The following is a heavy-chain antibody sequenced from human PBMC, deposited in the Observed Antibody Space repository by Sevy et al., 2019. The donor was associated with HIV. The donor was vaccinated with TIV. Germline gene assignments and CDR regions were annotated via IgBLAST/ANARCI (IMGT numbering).Heavy chain of an antibody. D-gene: IGHD6-19*01. V-gene: IGHV3-21*01. CDR1: GFTFSSYR. CDR3: ARENTRPDGYSSGWYFGGSGGLDY. J-gene: IGHJ4*02. Sequence: GGSLRLSCAASGFTFSSYRMNWVRQAPGKGLEWVSSISSSSSYIYYADSVKGRFTISRDNAKNSLYLQMNSLRAEDTAVYYCARENTRPDGYSSGWYFGGSGGLDYWGQGTLVTVSS. CDR2: ISSSSSYI.